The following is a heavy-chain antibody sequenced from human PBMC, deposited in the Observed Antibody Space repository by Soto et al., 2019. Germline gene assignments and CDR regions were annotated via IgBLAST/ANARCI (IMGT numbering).Heavy chain of an antibody. V-gene: IGHV1-69*13. Sequence: ASVKVSCKASAGTFSSYAISWVRQAPGQGLEWMGGIIPIFGTANYAQKFQGRVTITADESTSTAYMELSSLRSEDTAVYYCAADSEMAGIDAFDIWGQGTMVTVSS. CDR2: IIPIFGTA. CDR1: AGTFSSYA. CDR3: AADSEMAGIDAFDI. J-gene: IGHJ3*02. D-gene: IGHD6-19*01.